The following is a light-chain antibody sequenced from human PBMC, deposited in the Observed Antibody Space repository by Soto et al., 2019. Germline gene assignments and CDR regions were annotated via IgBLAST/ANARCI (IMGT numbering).Light chain of an antibody. CDR1: QTISNN. CDR2: GAS. J-gene: IGKJ4*01. V-gene: IGKV3-15*01. CDR3: QQHADWPLS. Sequence: EIVMTQSPTTLSVSPGERATLYCRASQTISNNLAWYQQKPGQAPRLLMYGASTRATGIPGRFSGSWSGTEFNLTITSLQSEDFAVYYCQQHADWPLSFGGGTKVDIK.